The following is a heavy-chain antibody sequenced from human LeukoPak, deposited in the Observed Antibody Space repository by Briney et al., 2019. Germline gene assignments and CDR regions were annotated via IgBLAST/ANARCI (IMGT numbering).Heavy chain of an antibody. D-gene: IGHD1-26*01. CDR2: IYHSGST. J-gene: IGHJ5*02. Sequence: SETLSLTCAVSGGSISSSNWWSWVRPPPGKGLEWIGEIYHSGSTNYNPSLKSRVTISVDKSKDQFSLKLSSVTAADTAVYYCAREELLSFDWFDPWGQGTLVTVSS. CDR3: AREELLSFDWFDP. V-gene: IGHV4-4*02. CDR1: GGSISSSNW.